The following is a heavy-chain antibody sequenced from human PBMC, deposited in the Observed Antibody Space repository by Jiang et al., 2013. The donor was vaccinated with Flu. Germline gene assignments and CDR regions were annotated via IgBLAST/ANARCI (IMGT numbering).Heavy chain of an antibody. J-gene: IGHJ4*02. V-gene: IGHV3-72*01. CDR2: TRNKANSYTT. CDR3: ARSGSYTPNDY. Sequence: VQLLESGGGLVQPGGSLRLSCAASGFSFSDHYMDWVRQAPGKGLEWVGRTRNKANSYTTEYAASVKGRFTISRDDSKNSLYLQMNSLKTEDTAVYYCARSGSYTPNDYWAREPGHRLL. CDR1: GFSFSDHY. D-gene: IGHD1-26*01.